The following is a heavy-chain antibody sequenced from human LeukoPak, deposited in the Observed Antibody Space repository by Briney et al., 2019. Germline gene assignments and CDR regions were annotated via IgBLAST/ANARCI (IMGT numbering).Heavy chain of an antibody. D-gene: IGHD3-22*01. CDR1: GGSISTYY. J-gene: IGHJ4*02. CDR3: ARDRYYKGFGYYFDY. V-gene: IGHV4-59*01. Sequence: PSETLSLTCTVSGGSISTYYWSWIRQPPGKGLEWIGCVYYSGSTNYNPSLKSRVTISVDTSKNRFSLKLSSVTAADMAVYYCARDRYYKGFGYYFDYWGQGTLVTVSS. CDR2: VYYSGST.